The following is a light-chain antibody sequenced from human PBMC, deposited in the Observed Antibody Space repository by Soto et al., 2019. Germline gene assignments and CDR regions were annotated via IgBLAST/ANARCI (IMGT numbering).Light chain of an antibody. CDR1: DSDVGGYNY. CDR2: EVS. CDR3: SSYTSSTTVI. V-gene: IGLV2-14*01. Sequence: QSVLTQPASVSGSPGQSITISCTGTDSDVGGYNYVSWYQQHPGKAPKLIIYEVSNRPSGVSNRLSGSKSGNTASLTISGLQADDEADYYCSSYTSSTTVIFGGGTKLTVL. J-gene: IGLJ2*01.